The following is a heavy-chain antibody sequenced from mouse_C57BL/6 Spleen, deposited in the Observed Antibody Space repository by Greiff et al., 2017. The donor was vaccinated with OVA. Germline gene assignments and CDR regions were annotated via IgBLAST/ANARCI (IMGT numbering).Heavy chain of an antibody. CDR3: ARQSYGNYGRAMDY. Sequence: DVKLQESGGGLVQPGGSLKLSCAASGFTFSDYGMAWVRQAPRKGPEWVAFISNLAYSIYYADTVTGRFTISRENAKNTLYLEMSSLRSEDTAMYYCARQSYGNYGRAMDYWGQGTSVTVSS. V-gene: IGHV5-15*01. J-gene: IGHJ4*01. CDR1: GFTFSDYG. D-gene: IGHD2-1*01. CDR2: ISNLAYSI.